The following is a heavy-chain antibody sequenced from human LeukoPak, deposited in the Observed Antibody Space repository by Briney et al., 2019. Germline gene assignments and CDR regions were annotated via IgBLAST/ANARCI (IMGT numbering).Heavy chain of an antibody. CDR3: ARDHSVGDIAWWFDP. J-gene: IGHJ5*02. V-gene: IGHV1-46*01. D-gene: IGHD3-10*01. CDR2: INPTGTST. CDR1: GYTFTSYY. Sequence: ASVKVSCKASGYTFTSYYMHWVRQAPGQGLEWVGVINPTGTSTLYAQNFQGRVTLTRDMSTTTDYMELRSLTSEDTAVYYCARDHSVGDIAWWFDPWGQGTLVSVSS.